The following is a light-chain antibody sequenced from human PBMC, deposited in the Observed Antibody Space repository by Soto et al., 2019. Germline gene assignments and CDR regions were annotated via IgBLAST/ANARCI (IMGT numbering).Light chain of an antibody. J-gene: IGKJ3*01. CDR1: HDITSY. V-gene: IGKV1-33*01. CDR3: HKCDYLPI. Sequence: DIQMTQSPSSLSASVGDRVTITCQASHDITSYLNWYQHKPGKAPKLLIYDASILEAGVQSRFSGSGSETDFTFTISSLQPEDVETYYFHKCDYLPIFGPGTTVDFK. CDR2: DAS.